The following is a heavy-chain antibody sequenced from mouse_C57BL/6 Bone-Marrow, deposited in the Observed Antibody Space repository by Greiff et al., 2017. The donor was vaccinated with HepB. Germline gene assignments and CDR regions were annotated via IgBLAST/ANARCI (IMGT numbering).Heavy chain of an antibody. D-gene: IGHD2-5*01. J-gene: IGHJ4*01. Sequence: EVKVEESEGGLVQPGSSMKLSCTASGFTFSDYYMAWVRQVPEKGLEWVANINYDGSSTYYLDSLKSRFIISRDNAKNILYLQMSSLKSEDTATYYCAREKLYYSKFYAMDYWGQGTSVTVSS. V-gene: IGHV5-16*01. CDR1: GFTFSDYY. CDR2: INYDGSST. CDR3: AREKLYYSKFYAMDY.